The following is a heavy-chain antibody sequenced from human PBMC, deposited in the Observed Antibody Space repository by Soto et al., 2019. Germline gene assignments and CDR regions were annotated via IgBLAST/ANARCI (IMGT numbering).Heavy chain of an antibody. D-gene: IGHD1-26*01. CDR3: ARVVGALGHWFDP. CDR1: GYTFTSYG. V-gene: IGHV1-18*01. CDR2: ISAYNYNT. J-gene: IGHJ5*02. Sequence: QVQLVQSGAEVKKPGASVKVSCKASGYTFTSYGLSWVRQAPGQGLEWMGRISAYNYNTNYAQKLQGRVTMTTDTSTSTAYRELRILRSDDTAVYYCARVVGALGHWFDPWGQGTLVTVSS.